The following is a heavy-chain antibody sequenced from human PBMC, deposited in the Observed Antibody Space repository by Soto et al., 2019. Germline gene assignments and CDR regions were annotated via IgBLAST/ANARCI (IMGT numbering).Heavy chain of an antibody. CDR3: ANTHGSGWYFFDD. CDR1: GFTFSRYA. J-gene: IGHJ4*02. CDR2: ISGSGGST. Sequence: EVQLLESGGGLVQPGGSLRLSCAASGFTFSRYAMTWVRQAPGKGLEWVSGISGSGGSTTYADSVKGRFTISRDNSKSTLYLQMNSLSAEDTAIYYCANTHGSGWYFFDDWGQGTLVTVSS. V-gene: IGHV3-23*01. D-gene: IGHD6-19*01.